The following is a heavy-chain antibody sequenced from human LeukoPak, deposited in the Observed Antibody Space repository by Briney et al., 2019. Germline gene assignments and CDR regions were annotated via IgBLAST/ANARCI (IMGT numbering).Heavy chain of an antibody. CDR2: IYYSGST. Sequence: SETLSLTCTVSGGSISSSSYSWGWIRQPPGKGLEWIGTIYYSGSTYNNPSLKSRVTISVDTSKNQFSLKLSSVTAADTAVYYCARLPDDAFDIWGHGTMVTVSS. V-gene: IGHV4-39*01. CDR1: GGSISSSSYS. J-gene: IGHJ3*02. CDR3: ARLPDDAFDI.